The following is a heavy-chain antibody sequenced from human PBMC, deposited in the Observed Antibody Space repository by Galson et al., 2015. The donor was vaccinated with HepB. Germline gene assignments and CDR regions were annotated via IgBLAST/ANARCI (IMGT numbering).Heavy chain of an antibody. D-gene: IGHD6-19*01. J-gene: IGHJ5*02. Sequence: SLRLSCAASGLTFSSSAMTWVRQASGKGLEWVSSLSGSGGSPYYADSVKGRFTISRDSSKNTLYLQMNSLRAEDTAVYYCARLRENAGYSSGWYFRGRFDPWGQGTLVTVSS. CDR2: LSGSGGSP. CDR1: GLTFSSSA. V-gene: IGHV3-23*01. CDR3: ARLRENAGYSSGWYFRGRFDP.